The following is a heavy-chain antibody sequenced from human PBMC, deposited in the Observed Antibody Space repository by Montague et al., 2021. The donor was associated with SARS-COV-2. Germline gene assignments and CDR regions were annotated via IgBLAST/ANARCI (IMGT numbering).Heavy chain of an antibody. Sequence: SETLSLTCAVYGKSFSGFFWSWIRQPPGKGLEWIAEINDRGVTNYNYNPSLGSRVTISADTSKNQFSLKLRSVTAADTAVYYCARWDPQTLTVISLRGKSANDYWGQGTLVTVSS. CDR3: ARWDPQTLTVISLRGKSANDY. J-gene: IGHJ4*02. CDR2: INDRGVTNY. V-gene: IGHV4-34*01. CDR1: GKSFSGFF. D-gene: IGHD4-11*01.